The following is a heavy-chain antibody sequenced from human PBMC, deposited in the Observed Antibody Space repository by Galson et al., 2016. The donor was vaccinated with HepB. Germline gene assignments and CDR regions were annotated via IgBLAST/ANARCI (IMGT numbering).Heavy chain of an antibody. CDR2: IRADNGDT. V-gene: IGHV1-18*04. CDR3: ARDQGWSLT. Sequence: SVKVSCKASGYTFTSYAISWVRQAPGQGLEWMGWIRADNGDTNYAQKFQGRVTMTTDTSTNTAYMELRSLRFDDQAVYYCARDQGWSLTWGQGTLVTVSS. J-gene: IGHJ4*02. D-gene: IGHD6-19*01. CDR1: GYTFTSYA.